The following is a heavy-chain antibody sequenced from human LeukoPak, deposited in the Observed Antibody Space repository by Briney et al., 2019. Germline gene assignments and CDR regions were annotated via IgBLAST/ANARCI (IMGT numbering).Heavy chain of an antibody. CDR3: ARVVYCSRTSCPLDC. CDR1: GFTLSSYW. V-gene: IGHV3-74*01. Sequence: GGSLRLSCAASGFTLSSYWMHWVRQAPGKGLVWVSRINGDGSSTTYADSVKGRFTISRDNAKNTLYLQMNSLRAEDTAVYYCARVVYCSRTSCPLDCWGQGTLVTVSS. J-gene: IGHJ4*02. D-gene: IGHD2-2*01. CDR2: INGDGSST.